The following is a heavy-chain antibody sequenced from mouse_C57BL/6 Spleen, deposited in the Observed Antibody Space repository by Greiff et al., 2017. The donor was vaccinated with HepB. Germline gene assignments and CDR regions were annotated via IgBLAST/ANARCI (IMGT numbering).Heavy chain of an antibody. Sequence: QVQLQQSGAELVRPGASVKLSCKASGYTFTDYYINWVKQRTGQGLEWIARIYPGSGNTYYNEKFKDKATLTAEKSSSTAYMQLSSLTSEVSAVYFCARTVSSGYFDYWGQGTTLTVSS. CDR2: IYPGSGNT. CDR3: ARTVSSGYFDY. J-gene: IGHJ2*01. D-gene: IGHD3-1*01. CDR1: GYTFTDYY. V-gene: IGHV1-76*01.